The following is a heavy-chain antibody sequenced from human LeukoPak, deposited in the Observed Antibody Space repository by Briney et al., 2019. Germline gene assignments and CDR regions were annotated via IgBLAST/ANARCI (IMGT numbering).Heavy chain of an antibody. CDR1: TGSISISSYY. J-gene: IGHJ4*02. V-gene: IGHV4-39*01. CDR2: FVYRGSR. Sequence: SETLSLTCTVSTGSISISSYYWGWIRHPPGKGLEWIGRFVYRGSRYYNPALKSRGTISVDTSKNQISLRLSPVTAAEAAVYYCARAHDSSGYNIYYFDYWGQGTLVTVSS. CDR3: ARAHDSSGYNIYYFDY. D-gene: IGHD3-22*01.